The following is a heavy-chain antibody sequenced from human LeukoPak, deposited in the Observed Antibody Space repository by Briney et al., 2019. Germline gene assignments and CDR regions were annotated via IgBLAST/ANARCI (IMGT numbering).Heavy chain of an antibody. CDR3: ARVSGYCSSTSCPPEFDI. CDR1: GGSISSYY. V-gene: IGHV4-4*07. Sequence: PSETLSLTCTVSGGSISSYYWSWIRQPAGKGLEWIGRIYTSGSTNYNPSLKSRVTMSVDTSKNQFSLKLSSVTAADTAVYYCARVSGYCSSTSCPPEFDIWGQGTMVTVPS. D-gene: IGHD2-2*01. J-gene: IGHJ3*02. CDR2: IYTSGST.